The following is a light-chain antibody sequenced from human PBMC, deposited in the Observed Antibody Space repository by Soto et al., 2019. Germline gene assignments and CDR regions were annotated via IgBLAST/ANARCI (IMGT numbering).Light chain of an antibody. CDR1: QSVSSSY. CDR3: QQYGSSPWT. CDR2: AAS. Sequence: EMVLTQSPGTLSLSPGERATLSCRASQSVSSSYLVWHQQKHGQAXRLLIYAASRRATGIPDRFSGSGSGTDLTINISRLEPEDCAVYYCQQYGSSPWTFGQGTKVDIK. V-gene: IGKV3-20*01. J-gene: IGKJ1*01.